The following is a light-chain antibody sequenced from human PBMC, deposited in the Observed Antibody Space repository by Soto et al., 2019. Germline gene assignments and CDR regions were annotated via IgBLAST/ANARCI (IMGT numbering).Light chain of an antibody. CDR2: QDN. J-gene: IGLJ2*01. CDR1: KVDDQY. CDR3: QVWDSDTAV. Sequence: SYELTQPPSVSVSPGQTASPTCSGPKVDDQYVCWYQHKPGQSPVLIIYQDNKRPSGIPERFSGSNSGNTASLTISGTQTLDEADYYCQVWDSDTAVFGGGTKLTVL. V-gene: IGLV3-1*01.